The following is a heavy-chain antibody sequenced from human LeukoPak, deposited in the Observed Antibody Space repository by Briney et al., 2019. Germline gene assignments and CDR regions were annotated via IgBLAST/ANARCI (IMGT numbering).Heavy chain of an antibody. CDR3: ARGLDERYYYDSSGYGDASDI. D-gene: IGHD3-22*01. CDR1: GGTFSSYA. V-gene: IGHV1-69*05. J-gene: IGHJ3*02. CDR2: IIPIFGTA. Sequence: ASVKVSCKASGGTFSSYAISWVRQAPGQGLEWMGGIIPIFGTANYAQKFQGRVTITTDESTSTAYMELSSLRSEDTAVYYCARGLDERYYYDSSGYGDASDIWGQGTMVTVSS.